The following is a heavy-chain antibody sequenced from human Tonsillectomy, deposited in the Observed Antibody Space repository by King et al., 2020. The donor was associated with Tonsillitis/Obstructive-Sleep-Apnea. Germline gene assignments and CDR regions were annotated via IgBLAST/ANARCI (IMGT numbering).Heavy chain of an antibody. J-gene: IGHJ4*02. Sequence: TLKESGPTLVKPTQTLTLTYTFSGFSLSTSGVGVGWIRQPPGKALEWLGLIYWDDDKRYSPSLKSRLTITKDTSKNQVVLTMTNMDPVDTATYYCAHRPDYGDYSTFDYWGLGTLVTVSS. CDR2: IYWDDDK. CDR3: AHRPDYGDYSTFDY. CDR1: GFSLSTSGVG. D-gene: IGHD4-17*01. V-gene: IGHV2-5*02.